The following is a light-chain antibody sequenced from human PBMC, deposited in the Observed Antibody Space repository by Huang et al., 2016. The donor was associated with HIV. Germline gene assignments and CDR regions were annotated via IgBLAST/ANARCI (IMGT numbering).Light chain of an antibody. CDR1: QSVNTN. CDR3: QQYNKWPPEYT. V-gene: IGKV3-15*01. Sequence: VMMSQSPATLAASPGERVTLSCGASQSVNTNLAWYQQKPGQPPRRLIYAASTRATGVPARFAGSGSGTECTLTIDSLQSDDFAVYYCQQYNKWPPEYTFGQGTRLEIK. CDR2: AAS. J-gene: IGKJ2*01.